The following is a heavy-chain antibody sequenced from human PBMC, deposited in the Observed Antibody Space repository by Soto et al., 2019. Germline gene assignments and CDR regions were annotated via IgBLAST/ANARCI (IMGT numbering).Heavy chain of an antibody. CDR1: GFTFSSYS. Sequence: GGSLRLSCAASGFTFSSYSMNWVRQAPGKGLEWVSYISSSSSTIYYADSVKGRFTISRDNAKNSLYLQMNSLRDEDTAVYYCARGGSGSYYNPNFDYWGQGTLVTVSS. J-gene: IGHJ4*02. V-gene: IGHV3-48*02. D-gene: IGHD3-10*01. CDR2: ISSSSSTI. CDR3: ARGGSGSYYNPNFDY.